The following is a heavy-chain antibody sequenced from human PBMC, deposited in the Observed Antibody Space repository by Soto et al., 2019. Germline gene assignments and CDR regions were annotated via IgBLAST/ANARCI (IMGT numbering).Heavy chain of an antibody. V-gene: IGHV3-23*01. Sequence: QPGGSLRLSCAASGFTFSSYAMSWVRQAPGKGLEWVSAISGSGGSTYYADSVKGRFTISRDNSKNTLYLQMNSLRAEDTAVYYCAKDRVGGLITMIVVADAFDIWGQGTMVTVSS. CDR1: GFTFSSYA. CDR3: AKDRVGGLITMIVVADAFDI. J-gene: IGHJ3*02. CDR2: ISGSGGST. D-gene: IGHD3-22*01.